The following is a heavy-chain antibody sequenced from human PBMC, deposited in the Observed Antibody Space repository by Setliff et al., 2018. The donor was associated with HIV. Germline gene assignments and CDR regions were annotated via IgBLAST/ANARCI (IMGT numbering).Heavy chain of an antibody. Sequence: SEPLSLTCAVYGGSFSGYYWSWIRQPPGKGLEWIGEVTHSGRTNYNPSLESRVTTSVDTSKNQFSLKLSSVTAADTAVYYCASAGAWQRNALDIWGQGTMVTVSS. V-gene: IGHV4-34*01. CDR3: ASAGAWQRNALDI. CDR1: GGSFSGYY. D-gene: IGHD5-12*01. J-gene: IGHJ3*02. CDR2: VTHSGRT.